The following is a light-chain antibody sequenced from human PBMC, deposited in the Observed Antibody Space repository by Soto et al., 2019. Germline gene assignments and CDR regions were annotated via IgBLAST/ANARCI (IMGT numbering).Light chain of an antibody. V-gene: IGLV2-14*01. J-gene: IGLJ1*01. Sequence: QSVLTQAASGSGSPGQSITISRTGTSSVVGGYNYVSWYQQHPGKAPKLMIYDVSNRPSGVSNRFSGSKSGNTASLTISGLQAEDEADYYCSSYTSSSTLVFGTGTKVTVL. CDR1: SSVVGGYNY. CDR2: DVS. CDR3: SSYTSSSTLV.